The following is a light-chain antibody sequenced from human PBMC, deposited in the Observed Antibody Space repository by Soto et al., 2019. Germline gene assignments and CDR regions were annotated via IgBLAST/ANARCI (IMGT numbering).Light chain of an antibody. V-gene: IGKV3-20*01. J-gene: IGKJ3*01. CDR1: QSVSSNN. CDR3: QQYGRSTFS. Sequence: EIVLTQSPGTLSLSPGERATLSCRASQSVSSNNLAWYQQRPGQAPRVVIYGASTRATGIPERFSGSGSGTGLTLTIRRLEPEAFAVYYCQQYGRSTFSFGPGTKVDIK. CDR2: GAS.